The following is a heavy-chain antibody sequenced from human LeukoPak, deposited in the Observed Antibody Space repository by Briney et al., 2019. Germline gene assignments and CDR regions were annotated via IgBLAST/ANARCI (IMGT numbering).Heavy chain of an antibody. D-gene: IGHD3-10*01. V-gene: IGHV4-39*01. CDR3: ARHPRRGSGSYYTARSYNWFDP. Sequence: SETLSLTCTVSGGSISSSSYYWSWIRQPPGKGLEWIGEINHSGSTNYNPSLKSRVTISVDTSKNQFSLKLSSVTAADTAVYYCARHPRRGSGSYYTARSYNWFDPWGQGTLVTVSS. CDR2: INHSGST. CDR1: GGSISSSSYY. J-gene: IGHJ5*02.